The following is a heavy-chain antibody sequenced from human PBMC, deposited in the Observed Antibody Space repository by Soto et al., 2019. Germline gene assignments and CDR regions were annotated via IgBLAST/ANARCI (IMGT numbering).Heavy chain of an antibody. D-gene: IGHD4-17*01. CDR1: GGSISGGVYY. V-gene: IGHV4-30-4*01. Sequence: QVQLQESGPGLVKPSQTLSLTCTVSGGSISGGVYYWSWIRQPPGNGLEWIGYIFDSGSTYYNPSLKGRVTISVDTSKNQFSLRLSSVTAADTAVYYCAREIIPLTTDLYFDLWGRGTLVTVSS. CDR3: AREIIPLTTDLYFDL. J-gene: IGHJ2*01. CDR2: IFDSGST.